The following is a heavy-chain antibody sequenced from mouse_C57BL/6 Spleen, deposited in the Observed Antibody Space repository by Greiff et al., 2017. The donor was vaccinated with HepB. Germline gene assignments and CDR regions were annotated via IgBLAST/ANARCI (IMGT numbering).Heavy chain of an antibody. CDR3: AREGTHYFDY. V-gene: IGHV1-81*01. Sequence: VHLVESGAELARPGASVKLSCKASGYTFTSYGISWVKQRTGQGLEWIGEIYPRSGNTYYNEKFKGKATLTADKSSSTAYMELRSLTSEDSAVYFCAREGTHYFDYWGQGTTLTVSS. CDR1: GYTFTSYG. D-gene: IGHD3-3*01. J-gene: IGHJ2*01. CDR2: IYPRSGNT.